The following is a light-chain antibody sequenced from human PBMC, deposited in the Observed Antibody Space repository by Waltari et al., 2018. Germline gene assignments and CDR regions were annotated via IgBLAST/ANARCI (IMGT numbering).Light chain of an antibody. Sequence: DIVMTQSPDSLAVSLGERATINCKSSQSVLYSSNNKNYLSWFQQKPGQPPKLLFYWASTRESGVPDRFSGSGSETDFTLTISSLQAEDVAVYYCQQYYAAPWTFGQGTMVEIK. CDR3: QQYYAAPWT. CDR1: QSVLYSSNNKNY. J-gene: IGKJ1*01. CDR2: WAS. V-gene: IGKV4-1*01.